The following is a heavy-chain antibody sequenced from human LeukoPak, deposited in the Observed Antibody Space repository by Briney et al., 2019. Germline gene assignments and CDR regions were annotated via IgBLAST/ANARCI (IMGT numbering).Heavy chain of an antibody. Sequence: QPGGSLRLSSAASAFTFSSHWMPSVGHAPAKGLLRVSRINSAGSTTNYADSVKGRFTISRDNVKNTLYLQMNSLRAEDTAVYYCARGHVPGSDRHWDDWGQGVPVTVSS. J-gene: IGHJ4*02. CDR3: ARGHVPGSDRHWDD. CDR2: INSAGSTT. CDR1: AFTFSSHW. V-gene: IGHV3-74*01. D-gene: IGHD3-10*01.